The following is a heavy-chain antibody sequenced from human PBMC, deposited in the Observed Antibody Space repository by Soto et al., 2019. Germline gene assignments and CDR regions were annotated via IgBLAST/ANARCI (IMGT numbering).Heavy chain of an antibody. Sequence: QVQLVESGGGVVQPGRSLRLSCAASGFTFSRYGMHCFRQAPGQVLEGVAVISYDGRNKYYADSVKGRFTISRDNSKNSLYRQMNSLRAEDTAVYYCAKYGLDGYSTCSHFDYWGQGTLVTVSS. CDR1: GFTFSRYG. D-gene: IGHD6-13*01. CDR2: ISYDGRNK. J-gene: IGHJ4*02. V-gene: IGHV3-30*18. CDR3: AKYGLDGYSTCSHFDY.